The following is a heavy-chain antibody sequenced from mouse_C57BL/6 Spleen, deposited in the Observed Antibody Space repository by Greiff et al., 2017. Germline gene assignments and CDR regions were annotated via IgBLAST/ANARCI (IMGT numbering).Heavy chain of an antibody. CDR2: INYDGSST. V-gene: IGHV5-16*01. J-gene: IGHJ2*01. CDR1: GFTFSDYY. CDR3: ARAYSSGYPDY. D-gene: IGHD3-2*02. Sequence: EVQRVESEGGLVQPGSSMKLSCTASGFTFSDYYMAWVRQVPEKGLEWVANINYDGSSTYYLDSLKSRFIISRDNAKNILYLQMSSLKSEDTATYYCARAYSSGYPDYWGQGTTLTVSS.